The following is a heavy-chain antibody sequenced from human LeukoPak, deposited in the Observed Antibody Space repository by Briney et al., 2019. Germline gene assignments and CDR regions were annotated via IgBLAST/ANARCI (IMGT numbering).Heavy chain of an antibody. D-gene: IGHD6-13*01. CDR3: ARCSISWLVRLFDP. V-gene: IGHV4-34*01. CDR1: GGSFSGYY. J-gene: IGHJ5*02. CDR2: INHSGST. Sequence: PSETLSLTCAVYGGSFSGYYWSWIRQPPGKGLEWIGEINHSGSTNYNPSLKSRVTISVDTSKNQFSLKLSSVTAADTAVYYCARCSISWLVRLFDPWGQGTLVTVSS.